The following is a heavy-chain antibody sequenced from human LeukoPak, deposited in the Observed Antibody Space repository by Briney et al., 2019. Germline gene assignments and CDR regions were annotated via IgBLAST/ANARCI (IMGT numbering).Heavy chain of an antibody. D-gene: IGHD3-22*01. CDR3: AKEVTPESSGFDAFDI. J-gene: IGHJ3*02. V-gene: IGHV3-48*04. CDR1: GFSFSGYS. CDR2: ISRGGTTT. Sequence: GGSLRLSCAASGFSFSGYSMDWVRQAPGKGLEWISYISRGGTTTHYADSVRGRFTISRDDATNSLYLQMNSLRAEDTAVYYCAKEVTPESSGFDAFDIWGQGTMVTISS.